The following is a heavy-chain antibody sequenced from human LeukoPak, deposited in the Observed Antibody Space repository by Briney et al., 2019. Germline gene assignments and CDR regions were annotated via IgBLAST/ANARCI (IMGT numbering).Heavy chain of an antibody. D-gene: IGHD4-17*01. CDR1: GGSISSSTYY. CDR2: MYYSGST. J-gene: IGHJ4*02. CDR3: ARLTRYGDARV. Sequence: SETLSLTCTVSGGSISSSTYYWGWIRQPAGKGLEWIGSMYYSGSTYYNPSLRSRITITVYTSKNQFSLQLTSLTAAYTVVYYCARLTRYGDARVWGQGTLVTVSS. V-gene: IGHV4-39*01.